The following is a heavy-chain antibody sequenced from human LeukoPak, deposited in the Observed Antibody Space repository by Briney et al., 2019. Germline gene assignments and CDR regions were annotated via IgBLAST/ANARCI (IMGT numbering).Heavy chain of an antibody. CDR3: AIESEGPSVPAAITPSFGY. J-gene: IGHJ4*02. Sequence: VASVKVSCKASGGTFSSYAISWVRQAPGQGLEWMGGIIPIFGTANYAQKFQGRVTITTDESTSTAYMELSSLRSEDTAVYYCAIESEGPSVPAAITPSFGYWGQGTLVTVSS. V-gene: IGHV1-69*05. CDR2: IIPIFGTA. D-gene: IGHD2-2*01. CDR1: GGTFSSYA.